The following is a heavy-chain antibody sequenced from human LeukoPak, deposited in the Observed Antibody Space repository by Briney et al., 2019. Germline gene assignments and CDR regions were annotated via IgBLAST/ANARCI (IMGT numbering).Heavy chain of an antibody. D-gene: IGHD1/OR15-1a*01. J-gene: IGHJ6*03. CDR1: RFTFSNYS. CDR2: ISRGSGHI. Sequence: GGSLRLSCAASRFTFSNYSMNWVRQAPGKGLEWVSSISRGSGHIYYADSVKGRFTISRDNARNSLCLQMNSLRAEDTAVYYCARRFNWNKDYYYYYMDVWGKGTTVTVSS. V-gene: IGHV3-21*01. CDR3: ARRFNWNKDYYYYYMDV.